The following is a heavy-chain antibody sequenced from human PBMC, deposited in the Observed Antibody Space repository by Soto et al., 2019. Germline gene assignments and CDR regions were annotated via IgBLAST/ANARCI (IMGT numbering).Heavy chain of an antibody. V-gene: IGHV3-23*01. CDR2: ISGSAASA. CDR1: GFTFSNYA. D-gene: IGHD6-19*01. Sequence: GGSLRLSCAASGFTFSNYAMSWVRQAPGKGLEWVSRISGSAASAYYADSVKGRFTISRDNSKNTLYLQMYSLRAEDTAVYYCAKERSSGWTDTFAYWGQGSLVTVSS. CDR3: AKERSSGWTDTFAY. J-gene: IGHJ4*02.